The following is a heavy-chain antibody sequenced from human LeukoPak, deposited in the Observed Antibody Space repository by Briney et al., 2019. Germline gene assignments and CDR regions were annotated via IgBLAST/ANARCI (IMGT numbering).Heavy chain of an antibody. CDR2: ISGSGDST. Sequence: GGSLRLSCAASGFTFSSYGMHWVRQAPGKGLEWVSAISGSGDSTYYADSVKGRFTISRDNSKNTLYLQMNSLRAEDTAVYYCAKDLKSTVTITEYFQHWGQGTLVTVSS. D-gene: IGHD4-11*01. CDR3: AKDLKSTVTITEYFQH. V-gene: IGHV3-23*01. CDR1: GFTFSSYG. J-gene: IGHJ1*01.